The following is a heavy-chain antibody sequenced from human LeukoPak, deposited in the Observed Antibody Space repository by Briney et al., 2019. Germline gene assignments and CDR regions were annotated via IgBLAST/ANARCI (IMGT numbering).Heavy chain of an antibody. CDR2: INPNSGDT. Sequence: ASVKVSCKASGYTFTSYGISWVRQAPGQGLEWMGWINPNSGDTNYAQKFQGRVTVTRDTSITTAYMELSGLTSDDTAVYYCARTAFQFGEYFYYMDVWGKGTTVTVSS. V-gene: IGHV1-2*02. D-gene: IGHD3-10*01. CDR1: GYTFTSYG. CDR3: ARTAFQFGEYFYYMDV. J-gene: IGHJ6*03.